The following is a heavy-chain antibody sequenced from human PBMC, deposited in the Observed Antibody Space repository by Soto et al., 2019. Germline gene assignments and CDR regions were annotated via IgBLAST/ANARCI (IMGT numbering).Heavy chain of an antibody. CDR2: ISNNGDTA. J-gene: IGHJ4*02. D-gene: IGHD3-16*02. CDR3: AKSRVFIGAIVTLLDS. V-gene: IGHV3-23*01. Sequence: EVQLLESGGGLVQPGGSLTLSCATSGFTFSSYAMVWVRQAAEKGLEWVASISNNGDTAYYADSVKGRFTISRGNSENTLYLHMNGPRADDTALYFCAKSRVFIGAIVTLLDSWGQGTQVTVSS. CDR1: GFTFSSYA.